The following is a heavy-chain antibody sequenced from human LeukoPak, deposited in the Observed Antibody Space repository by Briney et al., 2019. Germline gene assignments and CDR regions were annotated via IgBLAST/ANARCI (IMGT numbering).Heavy chain of an antibody. CDR2: IIPIFGTA. CDR1: GGTFSSYA. Sequence: ASVKVSCKASGGTFSSYAISWVRQAPGQGLEWMGGIIPIFGTANYAQKFQGRVTITADESTSTAYMELSSLRSEDTAVYYCARGNVVPATVGWFDPWGQGTLVTVSP. D-gene: IGHD2-2*01. V-gene: IGHV1-69*13. J-gene: IGHJ5*02. CDR3: ARGNVVPATVGWFDP.